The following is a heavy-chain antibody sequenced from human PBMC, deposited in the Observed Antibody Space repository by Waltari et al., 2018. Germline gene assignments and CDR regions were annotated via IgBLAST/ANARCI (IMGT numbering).Heavy chain of an antibody. Sequence: QLVLQESGPGLVKPSETLSLSCAVSGDSVYSLYLWNWVRQSPQRGLEWIGQVHGNGKTNYNPSFASRVTISRDTPNNQISLKVTSATAADTAVYYCARDRGRGLYLDTWGPGTLVTVSP. D-gene: IGHD2-15*01. CDR2: VHGNGKT. CDR1: GDSVYSLYL. J-gene: IGHJ5*02. V-gene: IGHV4-4*02. CDR3: ARDRGRGLYLDT.